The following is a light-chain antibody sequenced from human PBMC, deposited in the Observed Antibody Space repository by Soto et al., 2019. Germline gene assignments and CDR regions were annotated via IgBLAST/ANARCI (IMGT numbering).Light chain of an antibody. CDR2: SGP. CDR3: QQCNSFHVT. CDR1: QHISSW. J-gene: IGKJ2*01. Sequence: DIQMTQSPSSVSASVGDRVTISCRASQHISSWLAWYQQKSGKAPNLLISSGPSLQSGVPSRFIGNGSGTYFTLTLSSLQPEDFATYYCQQCNSFHVTFGQGNKVEIK. V-gene: IGKV1-12*01.